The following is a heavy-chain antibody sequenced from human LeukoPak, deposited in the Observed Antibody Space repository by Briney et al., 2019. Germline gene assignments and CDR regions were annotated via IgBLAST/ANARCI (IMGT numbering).Heavy chain of an antibody. CDR3: AKDQGLYND. Sequence: GGSLRLSCAASEFTFSSYSMNWVRQAPGKGLEWVSSISATGIYRYYADSVKGRFTISRDNAKNSLYLQMNSLRAEDTAVYYCAKDQGLYNDWGQGTLVTVSS. V-gene: IGHV3-21*04. CDR1: EFTFSSYS. D-gene: IGHD1-14*01. J-gene: IGHJ4*02. CDR2: ISATGIYR.